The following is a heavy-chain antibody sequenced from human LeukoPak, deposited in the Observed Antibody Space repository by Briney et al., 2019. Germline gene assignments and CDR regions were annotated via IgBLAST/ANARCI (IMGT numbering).Heavy chain of an antibody. CDR3: ARGEPSGLAAGYFDY. V-gene: IGHV1-69*13. J-gene: IGHJ4*02. Sequence: GASVKLSCKASGGTFSSYAISWVRQAPGQGLEWMGGIIPIFGTANYAQKFQGRVTITADESTTTAYMEPSSLRSEDTAVYYCARGEPSGLAAGYFDYWGQGTLVTVSS. D-gene: IGHD6-13*01. CDR2: IIPIFGTA. CDR1: GGTFSSYA.